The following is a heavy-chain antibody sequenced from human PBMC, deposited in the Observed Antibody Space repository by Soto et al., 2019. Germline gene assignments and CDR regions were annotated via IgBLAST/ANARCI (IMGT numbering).Heavy chain of an antibody. V-gene: IGHV4-30-2*01. CDR3: ARVWDYYGSGSYARWFDP. Sequence: QLQLQESGSGLVKPSQTLSLTCAVSGGSISSGGYSWSWIRQPPGKGLEWIGYIYHSGSTYYNPSLKMRVTISVDRSKNQFSLKLSSVTAADTAVYYCARVWDYYGSGSYARWFDPWGQGTLVTVSS. CDR1: GGSISSGGYS. CDR2: IYHSGST. J-gene: IGHJ5*02. D-gene: IGHD3-10*01.